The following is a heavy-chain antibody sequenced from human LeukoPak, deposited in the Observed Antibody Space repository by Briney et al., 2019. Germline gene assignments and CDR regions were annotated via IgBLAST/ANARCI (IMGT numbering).Heavy chain of an antibody. CDR3: ARVEGGWDSSGYYFEYFQH. CDR1: GYTFTGYY. CDR2: INPNSGGT. D-gene: IGHD3-22*01. J-gene: IGHJ1*01. V-gene: IGHV1-2*02. Sequence: ASVKVSCKASGYTFTGYYMHWVRQAPGQGLEWMGWINPNSGGTNYAQKFQGRVTMTRDTSISTAYMELSRLRSDDTAVYYCARVEGGWDSSGYYFEYFQHWGQDPVDAVSS.